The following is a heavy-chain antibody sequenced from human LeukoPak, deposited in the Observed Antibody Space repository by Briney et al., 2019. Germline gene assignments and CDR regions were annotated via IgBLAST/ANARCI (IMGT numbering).Heavy chain of an antibody. D-gene: IGHD3-10*01. Sequence: PGGSLRLSCGASGFTFSNYGMNWLRQAPGKGLEWVSSISSSRTYIYYADSVKGRFIISRDNAKNSLYLQMNSLRAEDTAFYYCARTFSPARIRGGMDAWGKGTTVTVSS. CDR3: ARTFSPARIRGGMDA. CDR1: GFTFSNYG. J-gene: IGHJ6*03. CDR2: ISSSRTYI. V-gene: IGHV3-21*01.